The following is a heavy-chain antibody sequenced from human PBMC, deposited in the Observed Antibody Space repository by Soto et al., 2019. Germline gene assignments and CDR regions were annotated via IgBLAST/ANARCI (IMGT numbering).Heavy chain of an antibody. J-gene: IGHJ4*02. CDR3: ARVQCLSTNCYVRPDY. Sequence: QFQLVQSGAEVKKHGASVKVACKASGYTFIRYGISWVRLAPGQGLEWMGGISAYNGNTYFAQKVQGRVTVTTDTSASTAYMELRSLRSDDTALSYCARVQCLSTNCYVRPDYWCQGPLVTVSS. V-gene: IGHV1-18*01. CDR1: GYTFIRYG. CDR2: ISAYNGNT. D-gene: IGHD2-2*01.